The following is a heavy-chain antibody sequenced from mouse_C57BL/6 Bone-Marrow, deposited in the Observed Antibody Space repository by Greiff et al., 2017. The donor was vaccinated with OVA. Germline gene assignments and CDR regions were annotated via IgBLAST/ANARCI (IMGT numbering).Heavy chain of an antibody. CDR1: GYTFTSYW. CDR3: ARESYDYDVEVYYYAMDY. J-gene: IGHJ4*01. CDR2: IDPNSGGT. Sequence: QVQLQQSGAELVKPGASVKLSCKASGYTFTSYWMHWVKQRPGRGLEWIGRIDPNSGGTKYNEKFKSKATLTVDKPSSTAYMQLSSLTSEDSAVYYCARESYDYDVEVYYYAMDYWGQGTSVTVSS. D-gene: IGHD2-4*01. V-gene: IGHV1-72*01.